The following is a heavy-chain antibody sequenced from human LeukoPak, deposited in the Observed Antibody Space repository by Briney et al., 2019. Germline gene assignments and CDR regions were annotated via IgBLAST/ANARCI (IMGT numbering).Heavy chain of an antibody. Sequence: GGSLRLSCAASGFTFSTYSMNWVRQAPGKGLEWVSSISSSSSYIYYANSVKGRFTISRDNAKNSLYLQMNSLRAEDTAVYYCARDGGGEVDYWGQGTLVTVSS. V-gene: IGHV3-21*01. CDR2: ISSSSSYI. CDR1: GFTFSTYS. CDR3: ARDGGGEVDY. J-gene: IGHJ4*02. D-gene: IGHD3-16*01.